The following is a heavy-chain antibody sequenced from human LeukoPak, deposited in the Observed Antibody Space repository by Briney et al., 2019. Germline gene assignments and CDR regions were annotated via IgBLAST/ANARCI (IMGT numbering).Heavy chain of an antibody. CDR3: ARGPSTVTTPLAY. Sequence: GGSLRLSCAASGFTFSSYWMHWVRQAPGKGVVWVSRINSDGSSTNYADSVKGRFTISRDNAKNTPYLQMNSLRAEDTAVYYCARGPSTVTTPLAYWGQGTLVTVSS. J-gene: IGHJ4*02. D-gene: IGHD4-17*01. CDR2: INSDGSST. V-gene: IGHV3-74*01. CDR1: GFTFSSYW.